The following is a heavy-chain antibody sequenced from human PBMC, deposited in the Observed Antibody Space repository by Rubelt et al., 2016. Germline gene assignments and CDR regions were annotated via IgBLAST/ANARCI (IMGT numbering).Heavy chain of an antibody. Sequence: QVQLVQSGAEVKKPGSSVKVSCKASGGTFSSYAISWVRQAPGQGLEWMGRIIPILGIANYAQKFQGRVTITADKSTSTAYMELSSLRSEDTAVYYCARGGAGAADDNDAFDIWGQGTMVTVSS. D-gene: IGHD6-13*01. V-gene: IGHV1-69*04. CDR2: IIPILGIA. CDR1: GGTFSSYA. J-gene: IGHJ3*02. CDR3: ARGGAGAADDNDAFDI.